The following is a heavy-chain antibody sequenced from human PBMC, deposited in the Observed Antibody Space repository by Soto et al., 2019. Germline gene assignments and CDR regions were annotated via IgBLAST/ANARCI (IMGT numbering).Heavy chain of an antibody. V-gene: IGHV3-23*01. Sequence: EVQPLESGGGLVQPGGSLRLSCAASGFTFSSYAMTLVRQAPGKGLEWVSLISSSGDSTYYADSVKGRFTISRDNSKNILYLQMNSLRAEDTAVYYCATDSTVTYWGHATLVTGSS. D-gene: IGHD4-17*01. CDR3: ATDSTVTY. CDR2: ISSSGDST. CDR1: GFTFSSYA. J-gene: IGHJ4*01.